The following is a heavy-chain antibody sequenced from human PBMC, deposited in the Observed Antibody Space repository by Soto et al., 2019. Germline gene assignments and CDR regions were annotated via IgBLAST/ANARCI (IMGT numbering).Heavy chain of an antibody. Sequence: SETLSLTCTVSGGSINSYYWSWIRQPPGKGLEWIGYIYYSGSTNYNPSLKSRVTISVDTSKNQFSLKLSSVTAADTAVYYCARDSGSYGDFDYWGQGTLVTVSS. CDR3: ARDSGSYGDFDY. D-gene: IGHD1-26*01. CDR1: GGSINSYY. CDR2: IYYSGST. J-gene: IGHJ4*02. V-gene: IGHV4-59*01.